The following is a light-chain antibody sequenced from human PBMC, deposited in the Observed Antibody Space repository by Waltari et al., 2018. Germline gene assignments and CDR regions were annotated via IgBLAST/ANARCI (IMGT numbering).Light chain of an antibody. CDR1: RLGTKF. V-gene: IGLV3-1*01. CDR3: QAGDSTSYVV. CDR2: QDI. J-gene: IGLJ2*01. Sequence: SYELTQPPSVSVSPGQTASITCSGDRLGTKFASWYQQTPGQSPLLVIYQDIKRPSGIPERFSGSISGNTATLTISETQAVDEADYYCQAGDSTSYVVFGGGTKLTVL.